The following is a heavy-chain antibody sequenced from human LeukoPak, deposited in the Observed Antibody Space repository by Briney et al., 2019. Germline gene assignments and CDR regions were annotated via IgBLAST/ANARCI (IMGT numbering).Heavy chain of an antibody. V-gene: IGHV1-24*01. Sequence: ASVKVSCKVSGYTLTELSMHWVRQAPGKGLEWMGGFDPEDGETIYAQKFQGRVTMTEDTSTDTAYMELSSLRSEDTAVYYCATAPHIVGATPFTYWGQGTLVTVSS. D-gene: IGHD1-26*01. J-gene: IGHJ4*02. CDR1: GYTLTELS. CDR2: FDPEDGET. CDR3: ATAPHIVGATPFTY.